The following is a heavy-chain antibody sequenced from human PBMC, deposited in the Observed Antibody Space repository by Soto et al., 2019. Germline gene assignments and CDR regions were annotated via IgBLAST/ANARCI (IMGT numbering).Heavy chain of an antibody. V-gene: IGHV1-2*04. J-gene: IGHJ3*02. CDR2: INPNSGGT. CDR3: ARGRTYYYGSGSYQGAFDI. D-gene: IGHD3-10*01. Sequence: QVQLVQSGAEVKKPGASVKVSCKASGYTFIGYYMHWVRQAPGQGLEWMGWINPNSGGTNYVQKFQGWVTRTRDTSISTADMELSRLRSDATAVYYCARGRTYYYGSGSYQGAFDIWGQGTMVTVSS. CDR1: GYTFIGYY.